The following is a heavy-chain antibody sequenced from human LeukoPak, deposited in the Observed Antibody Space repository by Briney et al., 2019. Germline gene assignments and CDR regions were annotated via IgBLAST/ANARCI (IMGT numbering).Heavy chain of an antibody. Sequence: PGGSLRLSCAASGFTFSSYGMHWVRQAPGKGLEWVAFIRYDGSNKYYADSVKGRFTISRDNSKNTLYLQMNSLRAEDTAVYYCARSIAARPLYDYWGQGTLVTVSS. CDR2: IRYDGSNK. V-gene: IGHV3-30*02. D-gene: IGHD6-6*01. J-gene: IGHJ4*02. CDR3: ARSIAARPLYDY. CDR1: GFTFSSYG.